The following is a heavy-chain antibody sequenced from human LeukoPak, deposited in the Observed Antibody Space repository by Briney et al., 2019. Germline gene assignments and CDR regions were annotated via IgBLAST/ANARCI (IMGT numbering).Heavy chain of an antibody. J-gene: IGHJ4*02. CDR3: ARGESYSSSWTDFDY. D-gene: IGHD6-13*01. CDR1: GGSISSYY. Sequence: SETLSLTCTVSGGSISSYYWNWIRQPPGKGLEWIGYIYYSGSTNYNPSLKSRVTISVDTSKKQFSLKLSSVTAADTAVYYCARGESYSSSWTDFDYWGQGTLVTVSS. CDR2: IYYSGST. V-gene: IGHV4-59*01.